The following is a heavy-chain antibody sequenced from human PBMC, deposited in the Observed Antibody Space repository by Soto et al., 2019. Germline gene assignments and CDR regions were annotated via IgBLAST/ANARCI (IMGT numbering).Heavy chain of an antibody. CDR2: IDGSGTTK. CDR1: GFTFNDFE. Sequence: EVQLLESGGGLVQPGGSLRLSCGVSGFTFNDFEMNWVRQAPGKGLEWLAYIDGSGTTKKYADSVRGRFTISRDNPNNYLFLQMISLSAAYTALYYCVRGFGRCNSWGQGTLVSVSS. V-gene: IGHV3-48*03. J-gene: IGHJ4*02. D-gene: IGHD2-8*01. CDR3: VRGFGRCNS.